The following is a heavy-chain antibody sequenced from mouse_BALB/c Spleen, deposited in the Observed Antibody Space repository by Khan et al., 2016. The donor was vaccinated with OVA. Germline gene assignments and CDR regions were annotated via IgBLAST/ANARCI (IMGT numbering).Heavy chain of an antibody. CDR2: INTHSGVP. J-gene: IGHJ4*01. CDR3: ARGGAAYYRNDGGAMDY. Sequence: QIQLVQSGPELKKPGETVRISCKASGYTFTTAGMQWVQKMPGKGLKWIGWINTHSGVPKYAEDFKGRFAFSLETSASTAYLQITNLKTEDTATYFCARGGAAYYRNDGGAMDYWGQGTSVTVSS. D-gene: IGHD2-14*01. V-gene: IGHV9-4*02. CDR1: GYTFTTAG.